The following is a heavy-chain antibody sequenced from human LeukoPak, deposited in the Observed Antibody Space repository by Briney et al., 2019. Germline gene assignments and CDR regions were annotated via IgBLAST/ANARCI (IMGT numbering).Heavy chain of an antibody. CDR1: GFTFSSYG. Sequence: GGSLRLSCAASGFTFSSYGMHWVRQAPGKGLEWVAVISYDGSNKYSADSVQGRFTIPRDNSKNTMYLQMNSLRGEDTAVYYCAREEMTTVTIDYWGQGTLVIVSS. D-gene: IGHD4-17*01. J-gene: IGHJ4*02. CDR3: AREEMTTVTIDY. CDR2: ISYDGSNK. V-gene: IGHV3-30*19.